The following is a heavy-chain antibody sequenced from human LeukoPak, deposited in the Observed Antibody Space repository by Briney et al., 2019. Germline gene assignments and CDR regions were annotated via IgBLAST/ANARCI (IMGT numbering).Heavy chain of an antibody. CDR3: ARDYGDLSDAFDI. CDR2: IYHSGRT. CDR1: GYSISSGYY. Sequence: SETLSLTCAVSGYSISSGYYWGWIRQPPGKGLEWIGSIYHSGRTYYNPSLKSRATISVDTSKNQFSLKLSSVTAADTAVYYCARDYGDLSDAFDIWGQGTMVTVSS. V-gene: IGHV4-38-2*02. D-gene: IGHD4-17*01. J-gene: IGHJ3*02.